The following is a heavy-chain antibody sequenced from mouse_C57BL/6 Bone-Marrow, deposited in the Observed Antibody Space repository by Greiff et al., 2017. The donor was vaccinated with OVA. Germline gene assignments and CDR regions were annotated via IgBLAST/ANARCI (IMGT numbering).Heavy chain of an antibody. CDR1: GYTFTSYW. Sequence: QVQLQQPGAELVKPGASVKVSCKASGYTFTSYWITWVKQRPGQGLEWIGDIYPGSGSTNYNEKFKSKATLTVDTSSSTAYMQLSSLTTEDSAVYYCARGRTLLLGAWDDYWGQGTTLTVSS. D-gene: IGHD4-1*01. CDR3: ARGRTLLLGAWDDY. V-gene: IGHV1-55*01. CDR2: IYPGSGST. J-gene: IGHJ2*01.